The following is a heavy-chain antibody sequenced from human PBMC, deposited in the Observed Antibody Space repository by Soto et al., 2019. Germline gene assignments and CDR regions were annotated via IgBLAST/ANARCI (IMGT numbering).Heavy chain of an antibody. Sequence: SSVKVSCKASGGTLNNYAINWVRQAPAQGLEWMGGILPVSAPPDYAQKFQGRVSITAEHSTSTVYMELSRLKSDDTAVYFCPTDAKYEGPNSFWGHGTLVTVSS. V-gene: IGHV1-69*13. CDR1: GGTLNNYA. J-gene: IGHJ4*01. CDR2: ILPVSAPP. CDR3: PTDAKYEGPNSF. D-gene: IGHD2-2*01.